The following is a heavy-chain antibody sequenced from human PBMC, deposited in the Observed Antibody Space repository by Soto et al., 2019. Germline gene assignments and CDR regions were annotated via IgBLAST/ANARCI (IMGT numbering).Heavy chain of an antibody. D-gene: IGHD3-22*01. CDR1: GGSISNSY. CDR3: AILGGYFQALDF. CDR2: MYYSVSP. J-gene: IGHJ4*02. Sequence: PSETLSLTCTVSGGSISNSYWSWIRQPPGKGLEWIGYMYYSVSPRYNPSLKSRVTISVDRSKDQFSLKLSSVTAADTAIYYCAILGGYFQALDFWGQGTLVTVSS. V-gene: IGHV4-59*08.